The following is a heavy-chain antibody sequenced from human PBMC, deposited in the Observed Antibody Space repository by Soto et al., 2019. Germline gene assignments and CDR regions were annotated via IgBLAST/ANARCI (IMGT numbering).Heavy chain of an antibody. V-gene: IGHV3-23*01. D-gene: IGHD6-6*01. CDR1: GFAFISHP. CDR2: ISDSGGLT. J-gene: IGHJ3*02. Sequence: GGSLRLSCAASGFAFISHPMSWVRQAPERGLEWVSGISDSGGLTYNADSVKGRFTISRDNSKNTLYLQMNSLRAEDTALYYCARRAFGSSRSFDIWGQGTMVTVSS. CDR3: ARRAFGSSRSFDI.